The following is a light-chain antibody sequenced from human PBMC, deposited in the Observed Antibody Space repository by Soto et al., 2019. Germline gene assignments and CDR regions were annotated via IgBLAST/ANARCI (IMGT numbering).Light chain of an antibody. V-gene: IGLV2-23*02. CDR1: SSDVGSYNL. J-gene: IGLJ2*01. CDR3: CSYGGSSTLVV. CDR2: EVS. Sequence: SVLTQPASVSGSPGQSITISCTGTSSDVGSYNLVSWYQQHPGKAPRLMIYEVSQRPSGVSNRLSGSKSGNTASLTISGLQAEDEADYYCCSYGGSSTLVVFGGGTKLTVL.